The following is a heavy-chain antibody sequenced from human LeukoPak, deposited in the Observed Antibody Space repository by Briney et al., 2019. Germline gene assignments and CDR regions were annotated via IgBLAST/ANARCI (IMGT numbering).Heavy chain of an antibody. CDR2: IYPGDSDT. Sequence: GESLQISCKGSGYTFNRHWIGWVRQMPGKGLEWMGIIYPGDSDTRYSPSFQGQVTISADKSISTAYLQWSSLKASDTAMYYCARDYFGDSSGYYYYYYGMDVWGQGTTVTVSS. J-gene: IGHJ6*02. D-gene: IGHD3-22*01. V-gene: IGHV5-51*01. CDR3: ARDYFGDSSGYYYYYYGMDV. CDR1: GYTFNRHW.